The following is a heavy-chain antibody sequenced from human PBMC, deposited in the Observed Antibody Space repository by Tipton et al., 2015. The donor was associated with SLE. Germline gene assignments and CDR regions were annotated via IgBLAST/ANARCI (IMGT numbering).Heavy chain of an antibody. J-gene: IGHJ4*02. CDR3: AKDTRIGGATAFQDYFDY. CDR2: IDTINGRRT. V-gene: IGHV3-23*01. D-gene: IGHD1-26*01. CDR1: GFTFSTYA. Sequence: SLRLSCAASGFTFSTYAMSWVRQAPGKGLEWVSTIDTINGRRTYYADSVKGRFTISRDNSKNMVFLQMNSLRAEDTALYYCAKDTRIGGATAFQDYFDYWGQGTLVTVSS.